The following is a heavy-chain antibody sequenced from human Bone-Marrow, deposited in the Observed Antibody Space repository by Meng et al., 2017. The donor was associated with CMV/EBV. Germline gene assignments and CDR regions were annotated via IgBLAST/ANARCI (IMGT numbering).Heavy chain of an antibody. CDR1: GFTFSSYG. CDR2: IRYDGSNK. D-gene: IGHD3-3*01. J-gene: IGHJ6*02. CDR3: ATVDYDFWSGYYLENYYYGMDV. V-gene: IGHV3-30*02. Sequence: GESLKISCAASGFTFSSYGMHWVRQAPGKGLEWVAFIRYDGSNKYYADSVKGRFTISRDNSKNTLYLQMNSLRAEDTAVYYCATVDYDFWSGYYLENYYYGMDVWGQGTTVPSP.